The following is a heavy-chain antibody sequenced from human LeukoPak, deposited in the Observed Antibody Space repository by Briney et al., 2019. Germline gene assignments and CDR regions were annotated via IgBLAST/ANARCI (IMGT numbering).Heavy chain of an antibody. J-gene: IGHJ3*02. CDR2: ISSSGSTI. V-gene: IGHV3-11*01. D-gene: IGHD5-24*01. Sequence: GGSLRLSCAASGFTFSDYYMSWIRQAPGKGLEWVSYISSSGSTIYYADSVKGRFTISRDNSKNTLYLQMNSLRAEDTAVYYCAKDVMATFDIWGQGTMVTVSS. CDR1: GFTFSDYY. CDR3: AKDVMATFDI.